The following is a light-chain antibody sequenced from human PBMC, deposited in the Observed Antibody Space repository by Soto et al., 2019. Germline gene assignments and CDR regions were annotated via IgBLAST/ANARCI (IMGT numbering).Light chain of an antibody. CDR3: QQYYSYPRLT. CDR2: GAS. CDR1: QGLXTS. Sequence: IQMTQSPASLSASAGDTVTISCRASQGLXTSLAWYQQQPGKSPKILIPGASTLQSGVPSRFRGSGSGTDFTLTISCLQSEDFATYYCQQYYSYPRLTFGGGTKVDIK. J-gene: IGKJ4*01. V-gene: IGKV1-8*01.